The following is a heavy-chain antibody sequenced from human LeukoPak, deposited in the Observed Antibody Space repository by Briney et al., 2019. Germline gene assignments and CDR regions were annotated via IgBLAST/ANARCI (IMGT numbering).Heavy chain of an antibody. V-gene: IGHV4-61*01. CDR1: GGSAGRVSYY. CDR2: IYYTGST. Sequence: SETLSLTCTVSGGSAGRVSYYWSWIRQSPGKGLEWIAYIYYTGSTNYNPSLKSRVTISLDTSQNQFSLKLSSVTAADTAVYYCASLYCSRTSCYFLDPWGQGTLVTVSS. CDR3: ASLYCSRTSCYFLDP. J-gene: IGHJ5*02. D-gene: IGHD2-2*01.